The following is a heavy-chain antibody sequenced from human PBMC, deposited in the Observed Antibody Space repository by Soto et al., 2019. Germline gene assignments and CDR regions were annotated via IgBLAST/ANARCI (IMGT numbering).Heavy chain of an antibody. J-gene: IGHJ6*02. V-gene: IGHV5-51*01. Sequence: EMQLVQSGAEVKKSGESLKISCVGSGFSFSRYTVGWVRQVPGKGLEWMGVIHPGDSDTRYSPSFQGQVTISADKSISTAYLQWSSLKDSDTAMYYCTLSYGDSYYYYYCMDVWGQGTTVTVSS. CDR2: IHPGDSDT. CDR1: GFSFSRYT. D-gene: IGHD4-17*01. CDR3: TLSYGDSYYYYYCMDV.